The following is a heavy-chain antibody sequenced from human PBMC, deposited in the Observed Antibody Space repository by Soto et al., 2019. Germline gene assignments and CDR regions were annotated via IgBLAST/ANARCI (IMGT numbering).Heavy chain of an antibody. CDR3: ARGXGVGLEGCSSTSCPFDY. V-gene: IGHV3-48*03. CDR1: GFTFSSYE. Sequence: GGSLRLSCAASGFTFSSYEMNWVRQAPGKGLEWVSYISSSGSTIYYADSVKGRFTISRDNAKNSLYLQMNSLRAEDTAVYYCARGXGVGLEGCSSTSCPFDYWGQGTLVTVSS. J-gene: IGHJ4*02. CDR2: ISSSGSTI. D-gene: IGHD2-2*01.